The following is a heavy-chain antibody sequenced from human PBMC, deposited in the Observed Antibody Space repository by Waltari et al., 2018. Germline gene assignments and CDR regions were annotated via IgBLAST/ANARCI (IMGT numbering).Heavy chain of an antibody. V-gene: IGHV3-74*01. J-gene: IGHJ4*02. D-gene: IGHD3-16*01. CDR3: GTLEDVAS. CDR1: GFTFTAYW. CDR2: VKPDGTTK. Sequence: LTLSCRVSGFTFTAYWMHWVRQVPGKGLEWVSGVKPDGTTKNYADSVRGRCTISRDNARNTVHLQLNSLRVEDTAVYYCGTLEDVASWGRGALVTVSS.